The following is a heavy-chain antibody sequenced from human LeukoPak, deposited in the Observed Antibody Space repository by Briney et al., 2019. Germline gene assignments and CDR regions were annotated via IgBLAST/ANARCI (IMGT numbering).Heavy chain of an antibody. CDR3: ARDSDYGGNSVYAFDI. V-gene: IGHV3-33*01. CDR1: GFTFSSYG. CDR2: IWYDGSNK. D-gene: IGHD4-23*01. Sequence: PGRSLRLSCAASGFTFSSYGMHWVRQAPGKGLEWVAVIWYDGSNKYYADSVMGRFTISRDNPKNTLYLQINSLRAEDTAVYYCARDSDYGGNSVYAFDIWGQGTMVTVSS. J-gene: IGHJ3*02.